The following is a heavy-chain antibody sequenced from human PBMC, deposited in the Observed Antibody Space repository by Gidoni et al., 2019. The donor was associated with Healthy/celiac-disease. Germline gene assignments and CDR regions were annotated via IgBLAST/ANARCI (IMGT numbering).Heavy chain of an antibody. Sequence: QVQLVQSGAEVKKPGSSVKVSCKASGGTFSSYAISWVRQAPGQGLEWMGGIIPIFGTANYAQKFQGRVTMTADESTSTAYMELSSLRSEDTAVYYCARGGPYYDILTAYGMDVWGQGTTVTVSS. CDR1: GGTFSSYA. J-gene: IGHJ6*02. D-gene: IGHD3-9*01. CDR2: IIPIFGTA. V-gene: IGHV1-69*01. CDR3: ARGGPYYDILTAYGMDV.